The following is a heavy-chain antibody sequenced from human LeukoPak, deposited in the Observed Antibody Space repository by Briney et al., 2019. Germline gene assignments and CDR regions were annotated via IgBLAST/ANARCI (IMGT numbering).Heavy chain of an antibody. V-gene: IGHV4-39*02. CDR1: SGSVSSSSYY. CDR3: ARDPIGRYNWNYVGFDY. D-gene: IGHD1-7*01. CDR2: IYYSGST. J-gene: IGHJ4*02. Sequence: SETLSLICTVSSGSVSSSSYYWGWIRQPPGKGPEWIGSIYYSGSTYYNPSLKSRVTISVDTSKNQFSLKLSSVTAADTAVYYCARDPIGRYNWNYVGFDYWGQGTLVTVSS.